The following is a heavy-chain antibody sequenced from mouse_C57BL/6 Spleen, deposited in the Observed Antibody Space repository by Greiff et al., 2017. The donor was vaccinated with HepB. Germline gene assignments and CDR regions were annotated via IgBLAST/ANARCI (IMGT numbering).Heavy chain of an antibody. CDR1: GFSLTSYG. CDR3: ARSYDPYPAWFAY. V-gene: IGHV2-2*01. Sequence: QVHVKQSGPGLVQPSQSLSITCTVSGFSLTSYGVHWVRQSPGKGLEWLGVIWSGGSTDYNAAFISRLSISKDNSKSQVFFKMNSLQADDTAIYYCARSYDPYPAWFAYWGQGTLVTVSA. CDR2: IWSGGST. D-gene: IGHD2-3*01. J-gene: IGHJ3*01.